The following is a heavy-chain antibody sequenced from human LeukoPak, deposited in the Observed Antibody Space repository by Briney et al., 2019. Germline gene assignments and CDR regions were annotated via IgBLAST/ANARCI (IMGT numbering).Heavy chain of an antibody. Sequence: GGSLRLSCAASGFTFSSYAMSWVRQAPGKGLEWVSAISGSGGSTYYADSVKGRFTISRDNSKNTLYLQMNSLRAEDTAVYYCAKGERFLEWCGGDYWGQGTLVTVSS. J-gene: IGHJ4*02. CDR3: AKGERFLEWCGGDY. D-gene: IGHD3-3*01. V-gene: IGHV3-23*01. CDR1: GFTFSSYA. CDR2: ISGSGGST.